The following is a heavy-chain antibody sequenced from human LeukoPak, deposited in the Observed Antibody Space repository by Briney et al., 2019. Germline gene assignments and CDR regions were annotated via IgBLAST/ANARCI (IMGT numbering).Heavy chain of an antibody. V-gene: IGHV3-23*01. CDR1: GFTFSSYS. CDR2: ISGSGGST. J-gene: IGHJ4*02. Sequence: GGSLRLSCAASGFTFSSYSMNWVRQAPGKGLEWVSAISGSGGSTYYADSVKGRFTISRDNSKNTLYLQMNSLRAEDTAVYYCAKGLWFGELFSYSDYWGQGTLVTVSS. CDR3: AKGLWFGELFSYSDY. D-gene: IGHD3-10*01.